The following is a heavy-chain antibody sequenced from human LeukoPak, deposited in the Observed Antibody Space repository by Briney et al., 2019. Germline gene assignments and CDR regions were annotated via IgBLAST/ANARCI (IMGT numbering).Heavy chain of an antibody. CDR3: ARGSLGYCTNGVCYDSYYGMDV. V-gene: IGHV1-69*04. CDR2: IIPILGIA. Sequence: EASVKVSCKASGGTFGSYAISWVRQAPGQGLEWMGRIIPILGIANYAQKFQGRVTITADKSTSTAYMELSSLRSEDTAVYYCARGSLGYCTNGVCYDSYYGMDVWGQGTTVTVSS. J-gene: IGHJ6*02. D-gene: IGHD2-8*01. CDR1: GGTFGSYA.